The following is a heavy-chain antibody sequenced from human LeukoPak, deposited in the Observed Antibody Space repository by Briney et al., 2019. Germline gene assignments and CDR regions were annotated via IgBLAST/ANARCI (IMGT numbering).Heavy chain of an antibody. J-gene: IGHJ3*02. V-gene: IGHV4-59*01. D-gene: IGHD1-26*01. Sequence: PSETLSLTCTVSGGSISSYYWRWIRQPPGKGLEWIGYIYYSGSTNYNPSLKSRVTISVDTSKNQFSLKLSSVTAADTAVYYCARDLQWELPWAHAFDIWGQGTMVTVSS. CDR3: ARDLQWELPWAHAFDI. CDR1: GGSISSYY. CDR2: IYYSGST.